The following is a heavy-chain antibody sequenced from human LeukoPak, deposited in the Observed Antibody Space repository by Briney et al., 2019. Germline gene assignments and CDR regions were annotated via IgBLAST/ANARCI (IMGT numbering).Heavy chain of an antibody. CDR1: GFTVSSNY. CDR3: ARDSELHY. CDR2: IYSGGST. D-gene: IGHD1-26*01. Sequence: GGSLRLSCAASGFTVSSNYMSWLRQAPGKGLEWVSVIYSGGSTYYADSVKGRFTISRDNAKNTLYLQMNSLRAEDTAVYYCARDSELHYWGQGTLVTVSS. J-gene: IGHJ4*02. V-gene: IGHV3-66*01.